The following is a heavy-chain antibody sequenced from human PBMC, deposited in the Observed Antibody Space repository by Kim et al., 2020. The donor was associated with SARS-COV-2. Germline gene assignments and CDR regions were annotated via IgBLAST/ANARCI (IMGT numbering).Heavy chain of an antibody. V-gene: IGHV1-3*01. J-gene: IGHJ4*02. D-gene: IGHD6-13*01. CDR2: INAGHGNT. CDR3: QVNGYSSSWLIDY. CDR1: GYTFTSYA. Sequence: ASVKVSCKASGYTFTSYAMHWVRQAPGQRLEWMGWINAGHGNTKYSQKFQGRVTITRDTSASTAYMELSSLRSEDTAVYYCQVNGYSSSWLIDYWGQGTLVTVSS.